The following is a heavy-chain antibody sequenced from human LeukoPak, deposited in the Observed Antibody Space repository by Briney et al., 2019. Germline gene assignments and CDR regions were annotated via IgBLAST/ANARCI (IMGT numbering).Heavy chain of an antibody. Sequence: PGGSLRLSCAASGFTFSSYGMHWVRQAPGKGLEWVAVIWYDGSDKYYADSVKGRFTISRDNSKNTLYLQMNSLRAEDTAVCYCATTGYSSGWYFDYWGQGTLVTVSS. CDR3: ATTGYSSGWYFDY. D-gene: IGHD6-19*01. CDR2: IWYDGSDK. V-gene: IGHV3-33*01. CDR1: GFTFSSYG. J-gene: IGHJ4*02.